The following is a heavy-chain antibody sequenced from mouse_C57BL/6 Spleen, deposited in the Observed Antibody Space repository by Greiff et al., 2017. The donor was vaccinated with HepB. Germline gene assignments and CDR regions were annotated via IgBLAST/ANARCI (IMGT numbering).Heavy chain of an antibody. CDR1: GFTFSSYA. CDR2: ISDGGSYT. J-gene: IGHJ1*03. V-gene: IGHV5-4*01. Sequence: EVQLVESGGGLVKPGGSLKLSCAASGFTFSSYAMSWVRQTPEKRLEWVATISDGGSYTYYPDNVKGRFTISRDNAKNNLYLQMSHLKSEDTAMYYCARDQVYYGSSYWYFDVWGTGTTVTVSS. CDR3: ARDQVYYGSSYWYFDV. D-gene: IGHD1-1*01.